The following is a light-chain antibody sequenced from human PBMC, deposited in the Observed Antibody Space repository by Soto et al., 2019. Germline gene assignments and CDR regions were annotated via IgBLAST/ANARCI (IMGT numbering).Light chain of an antibody. CDR1: QSVSSSY. CDR2: NAF. Sequence: VVSLYQEPLSLSPGGRSTLSCSVSQSVSSSYLAWYLQKPGQAPRLLIYNAFNRATGSPDRFSGSGSVTDITLTIIILAREERLASYWQDSGFPLETFSERTKVDI. J-gene: IGKJ1*01. V-gene: IGKV3-20*01. CDR3: QDSGFPLET.